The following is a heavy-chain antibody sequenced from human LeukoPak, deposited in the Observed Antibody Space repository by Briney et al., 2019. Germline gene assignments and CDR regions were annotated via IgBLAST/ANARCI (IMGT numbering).Heavy chain of an antibody. V-gene: IGHV3-20*04. CDR2: INWNSGST. CDR1: GFTFDDYG. D-gene: IGHD6-19*01. Sequence: GGSLRLSCAASGFTFDDYGMSWVRQAPGKGLEWVSGINWNSGSTGYADSVKGRFTISRDNAKNSLYLQMNSLRAEDTALYYCARLAVAGRNYYYYYYMDVWGKGTTVTVSS. J-gene: IGHJ6*03. CDR3: ARLAVAGRNYYYYYYMDV.